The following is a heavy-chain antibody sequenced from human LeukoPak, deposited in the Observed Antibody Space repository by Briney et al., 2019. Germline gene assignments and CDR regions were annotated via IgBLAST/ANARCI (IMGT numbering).Heavy chain of an antibody. V-gene: IGHV3-7*01. Sequence: GGSKRLSCAASGFTFSSYWMSWIRQAPGKGLEWVANIKQDGSEKYYVDSVKGRFTISRDNAKNSLYLQMNSLRAEDTAVYYCAKDLYDSSGSQDYWGQGTLVTVSS. CDR2: IKQDGSEK. CDR3: AKDLYDSSGSQDY. J-gene: IGHJ4*02. D-gene: IGHD3-22*01. CDR1: GFTFSSYW.